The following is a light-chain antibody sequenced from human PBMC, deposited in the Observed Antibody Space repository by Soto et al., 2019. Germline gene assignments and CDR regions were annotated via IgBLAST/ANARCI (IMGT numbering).Light chain of an antibody. CDR1: QSVSSNY. V-gene: IGKV3-20*01. J-gene: IGKJ1*01. CDR3: QHYGDSPRR. CDR2: GAS. Sequence: EIVLTQSPGTLSLSPGERATLSCRASQSVSSNYLAWYQQNPGQAPRLLIYGASSRATGIPDRFTGSGSGTEFTLTFSRLEPEDLAVYYCQHYGDSPRRFRQGTKVEIK.